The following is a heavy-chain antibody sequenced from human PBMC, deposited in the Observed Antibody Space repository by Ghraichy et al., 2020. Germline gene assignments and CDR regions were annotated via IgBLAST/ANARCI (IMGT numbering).Heavy chain of an antibody. J-gene: IGHJ6*03. V-gene: IGHV3-7*03. Sequence: GSLRLSCAASGFTFSSYWMSWVRQAPGKGLEWVANIKQDGSEKYYVDSVKGRFTISRDNAKNSLYLQMNSLRAEDTAVYYCARAAAPNSYYYYYYMDVWGKGTTVTVSS. D-gene: IGHD6-13*01. CDR3: ARAAAPNSYYYYYYMDV. CDR1: GFTFSSYW. CDR2: IKQDGSEK.